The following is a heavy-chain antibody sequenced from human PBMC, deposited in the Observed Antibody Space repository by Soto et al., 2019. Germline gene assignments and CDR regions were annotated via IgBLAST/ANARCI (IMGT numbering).Heavy chain of an antibody. CDR1: GVSLTTNGVG. D-gene: IGHD6-13*01. CDR3: VHRRRRTGSWSTGDFDY. CDR2: IYWDDDK. J-gene: IGHJ4*02. V-gene: IGHV2-5*02. Sequence: QITLRESGPPVLKSTETLTLTCTFSGVSLTTNGVGVGWIRQSPGRAQEWLAIIYWDDDKRYSPSLQNRLTITKDAPKKQVVLRLTYMDPVDTATYFCVHRRRRTGSWSTGDFDYWGQGTPVTVFS.